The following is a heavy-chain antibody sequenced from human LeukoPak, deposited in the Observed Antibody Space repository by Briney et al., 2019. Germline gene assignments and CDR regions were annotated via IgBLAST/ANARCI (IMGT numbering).Heavy chain of an antibody. D-gene: IGHD2-15*01. V-gene: IGHV1-8*01. J-gene: IGHJ5*02. Sequence: GASVKVSCKASGYTFTSYDINWVRQATGRGRDWMGWMNPNSGNTGYAQKFQGRVTMTRNTSISTAYMELSSLRPEDTAVYYCARGLPEYIVVVVAALNWFDPWGQGTLVTVSS. CDR2: MNPNSGNT. CDR3: ARGLPEYIVVVVAALNWFDP. CDR1: GYTFTSYD.